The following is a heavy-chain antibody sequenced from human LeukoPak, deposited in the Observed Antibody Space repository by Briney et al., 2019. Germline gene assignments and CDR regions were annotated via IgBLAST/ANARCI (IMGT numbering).Heavy chain of an antibody. Sequence: SETLSLTCTVSVYSISSGYYWGWIRQPPGKGLEWIGSIYHSGSTYYNPSLKSRVTISVDTSKNQFSLKLSSVTAADTAVYYCARRYQLLYPFDYWGQGTLVTVSS. V-gene: IGHV4-38-2*02. CDR2: IYHSGST. CDR3: ARRYQLLYPFDY. D-gene: IGHD2-2*02. J-gene: IGHJ4*02. CDR1: VYSISSGYY.